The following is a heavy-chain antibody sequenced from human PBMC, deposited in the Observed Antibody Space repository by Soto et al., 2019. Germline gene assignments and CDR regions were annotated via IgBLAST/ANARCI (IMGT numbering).Heavy chain of an antibody. CDR2: ISWNSGSI. D-gene: IGHD4-17*01. V-gene: IGHV3-9*01. Sequence: PGGSLRLSCAASGFTFDDYAMHWVRQAPGKGLEWVSGISWNSGSIGYADSVKGRFTISRDNAKNSLYLQMNSLRAEDTALYYCAKDLNYGGNSGPFYYWGQGTLVTVSS. CDR3: AKDLNYGGNSGPFYY. J-gene: IGHJ4*02. CDR1: GFTFDDYA.